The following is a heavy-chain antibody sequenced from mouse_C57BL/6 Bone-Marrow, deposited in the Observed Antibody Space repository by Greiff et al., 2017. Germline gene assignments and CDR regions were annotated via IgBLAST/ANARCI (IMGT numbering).Heavy chain of an antibody. CDR2: IDPSDSYT. J-gene: IGHJ4*01. V-gene: IGHV1-69*01. CDR1: GYTFTSYW. Sequence: VQLQQPGAELVMPGASVKLSCKASGYTFTSYWMHWVKQRPGQGLEWIGEIDPSDSYTNYNQKFKGKSTLTVDKSSSTAYMQLSSLTSDDSAFYYCARGGITMDYWGQGTSVTVSS. CDR3: ARGGITMDY. D-gene: IGHD2-4*01.